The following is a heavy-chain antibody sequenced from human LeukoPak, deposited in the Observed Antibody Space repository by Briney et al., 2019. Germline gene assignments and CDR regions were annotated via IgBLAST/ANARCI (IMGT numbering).Heavy chain of an antibody. CDR1: GFTFSSYS. CDR3: ARDATQLFPDYDSSGYYQN. Sequence: GGSLRLSCAASGFTFSSYSMNWVRQAPGKGLEWVSSISSSSSYIYYADSVKGRFTISRDNAKNSLYLQMNSLRAEDTAVYYCARDATQLFPDYDSSGYYQNWGQGTLVTVSS. D-gene: IGHD3-22*01. CDR2: ISSSSSYI. J-gene: IGHJ4*02. V-gene: IGHV3-21*01.